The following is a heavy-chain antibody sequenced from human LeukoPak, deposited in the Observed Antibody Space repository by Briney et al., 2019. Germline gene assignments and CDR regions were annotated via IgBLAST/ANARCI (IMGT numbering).Heavy chain of an antibody. CDR1: GFTFSSYS. Sequence: GGSLRLSCAASGFTFSSYSMNWVRQAPGKGLEWVSYISSSGTTIYYADSLKGRFTISRDNAKNSLYLQMNSLRAEDTAVYYCARDQGSGWHRSEYDYWGQGTLVTVSS. J-gene: IGHJ4*02. CDR2: ISSSGTTI. CDR3: ARDQGSGWHRSEYDY. V-gene: IGHV3-48*04. D-gene: IGHD6-19*01.